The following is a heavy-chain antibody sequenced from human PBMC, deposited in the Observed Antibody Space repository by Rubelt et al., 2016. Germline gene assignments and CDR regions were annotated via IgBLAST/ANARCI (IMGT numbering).Heavy chain of an antibody. V-gene: IGHV3-23*01. J-gene: IGHJ4*02. D-gene: IGHD1-26*01. CDR3: AKVGGGRVGAFDY. CDR1: GFTFSSYA. CDR2: ISGSGGRT. Sequence: EVQLLESGGGLVQPGGSLRLSCAASGFTFSSYAMSWVRQAPGKGLEWVSAISGSGGRTYYADSVKGRVTISIDNSKNTLYRQMNSLRAEDTAVYYCAKVGGGRVGAFDYWGQGTLVTVSS.